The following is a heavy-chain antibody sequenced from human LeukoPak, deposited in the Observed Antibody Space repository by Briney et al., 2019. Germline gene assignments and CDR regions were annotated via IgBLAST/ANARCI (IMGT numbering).Heavy chain of an antibody. CDR3: AKEDYDILTGYFPPDY. CDR2: ISSSSSSI. V-gene: IGHV3-48*01. CDR1: GFTFSTYN. D-gene: IGHD3-9*01. Sequence: PGGSLRLSCAASGFTFSTYNMNWVRQAPGKGLEWVSYISSSSSSIYYADSVMGRFTISRDNAKNSLYLQMNSLRAEDTAVYYCAKEDYDILTGYFPPDYWGQGTLVTVSS. J-gene: IGHJ4*02.